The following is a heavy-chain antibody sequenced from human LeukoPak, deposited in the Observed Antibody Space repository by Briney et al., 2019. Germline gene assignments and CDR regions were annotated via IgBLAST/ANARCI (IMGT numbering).Heavy chain of an antibody. D-gene: IGHD2-2*01. Sequence: PGGSLRLSCAASGFTFSNYAMNWVRQAPGKGLEWVSAISGGGENTYYADSVKGRFTISRDNSKNTLYLQMNSLRAEDTAVNYCAKPVCCSSSSRRVPGVYCFDYWGQGTLVTVSS. J-gene: IGHJ4*02. V-gene: IGHV3-23*01. CDR1: GFTFSNYA. CDR2: ISGGGENT. CDR3: AKPVCCSSSSRRVPGVYCFDY.